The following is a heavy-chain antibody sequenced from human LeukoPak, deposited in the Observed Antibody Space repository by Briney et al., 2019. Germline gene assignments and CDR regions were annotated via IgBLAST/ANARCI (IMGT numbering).Heavy chain of an antibody. CDR1: GFTVSSKY. CDR2: IYSGGST. J-gene: IGHJ4*02. Sequence: PGGALRLSCAASGFTVSSKYMSWVRQAPGKRLEWVSVIYSGGSTYYAVSVKGRFTISRDNSKNTLYLQMSTLRAEDTAVHYCASPIVGATTGGYWGQGTLVTVSS. D-gene: IGHD1-26*01. V-gene: IGHV3-53*01. CDR3: ASPIVGATTGGY.